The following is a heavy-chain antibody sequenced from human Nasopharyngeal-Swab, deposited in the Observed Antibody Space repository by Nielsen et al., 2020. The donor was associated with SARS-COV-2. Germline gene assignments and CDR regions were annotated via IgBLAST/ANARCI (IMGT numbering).Heavy chain of an antibody. V-gene: IGHV3-7*01. CDR3: ARLLEVGGTPLDY. CDR2: IRQDESEK. J-gene: IGHJ4*02. D-gene: IGHD6-19*01. CDR1: GFTFSTCW. Sequence: GGSLRLSCEASGFTFSTCWMSWVRQAPGKGLEWVANIRQDESEKYYVDSVKGRFTISRDNAKNSLFLQMNSLRVADTAVYYCARLLEVGGTPLDYWGQGTLVSVSS.